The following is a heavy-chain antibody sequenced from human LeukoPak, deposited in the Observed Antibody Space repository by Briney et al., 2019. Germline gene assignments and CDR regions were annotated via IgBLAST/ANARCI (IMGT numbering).Heavy chain of an antibody. CDR1: GFTSSNYS. CDR2: ITGSGSTM. Sequence: GGALRLSCAASGFTSSNYSINWVRQAPGKGLEWISYITGSGSTMYYADSVKGRFTISRDNARNSLYLQMNSLRDEDTAVYYCARDSGSDYWGQGTLVTVSS. D-gene: IGHD3-10*01. V-gene: IGHV3-48*02. J-gene: IGHJ4*02. CDR3: ARDSGSDY.